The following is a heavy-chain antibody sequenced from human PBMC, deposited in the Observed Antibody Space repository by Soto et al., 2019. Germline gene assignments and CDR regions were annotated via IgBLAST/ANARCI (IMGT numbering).Heavy chain of an antibody. CDR2: IIPIFSTA. V-gene: IGHV1-69*12. CDR3: ARRSSVAAAGTSGWFDP. J-gene: IGHJ5*02. Sequence: QVQLVQSGAEVKKPGSSVKVSCKASGGTFSSYAISWVRQAPGQGLEWMGGIIPIFSTANYAQKFQGRVTITADESTSTAYMELSSLRSEDTAVYYCARRSSVAAAGTSGWFDPWGQGTLVTVSS. D-gene: IGHD6-13*01. CDR1: GGTFSSYA.